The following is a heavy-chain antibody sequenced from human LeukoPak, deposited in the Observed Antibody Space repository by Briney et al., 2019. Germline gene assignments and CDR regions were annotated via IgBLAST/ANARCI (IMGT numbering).Heavy chain of an antibody. CDR1: GFTFSSYG. V-gene: IGHV3-30*02. Sequence: GGSLRLSCAASGFTFSSYGMHWVRQAPGKGLEWVAFIRYDGSNKYYADSVKGRFTISRDNSKNTLYLQMNSLRAEDTAVYYCAKSWSPYYYYYMDVWGKGTTVTISS. CDR2: IRYDGSNK. J-gene: IGHJ6*03. D-gene: IGHD6-13*01. CDR3: AKSWSPYYYYYMDV.